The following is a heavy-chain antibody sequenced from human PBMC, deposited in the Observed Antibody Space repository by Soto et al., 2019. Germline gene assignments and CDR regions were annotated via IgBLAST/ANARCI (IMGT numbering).Heavy chain of an antibody. J-gene: IGHJ6*02. D-gene: IGHD2-2*01. CDR2: IFYDGSKK. V-gene: IGHV3-33*01. CDR1: GLTFSRFG. Sequence: QVQLVESGGGVVQPGRSLRLSCAASGLTFSRFGMHWVRQAPGKGLEWVAVIFYDGSKKYYADSVKGRFSISRDNSKNTLDLQMNSLRVEDTAVYYCAMGGDCTTTSCYFPEGDVWGQGTTVTVSS. CDR3: AMGGDCTTTSCYFPEGDV.